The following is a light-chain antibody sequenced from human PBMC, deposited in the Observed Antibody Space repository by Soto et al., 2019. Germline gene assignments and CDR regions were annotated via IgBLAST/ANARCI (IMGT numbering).Light chain of an antibody. CDR1: HTISSSY. V-gene: IGKV3-20*01. CDR2: GIS. Sequence: EIVLTQSPGTLSLSPGERATLSCSASHTISSSYLAWYQQKPGQAPRLLMYGISRRATGIPDRFSGTRSGTDFTRTIPSLEPADFVVYYCQQYVTSSPRAFGQGTKVVI. J-gene: IGKJ1*01. CDR3: QQYVTSSPRA.